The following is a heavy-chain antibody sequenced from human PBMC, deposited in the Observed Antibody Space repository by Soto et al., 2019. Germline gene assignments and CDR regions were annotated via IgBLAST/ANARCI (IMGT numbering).Heavy chain of an antibody. J-gene: IGHJ4*02. V-gene: IGHV4-59*01. CDR2: VYYTGTT. CDR3: ARDLAAVPRAVDD. D-gene: IGHD6-13*01. Sequence: QVQLQESGPGLLKPSETLSLTCTVSGGSISSYFYIWVRQPPGKGLEWIGSVYYTGTTDYNPSLKSRVTRAVDTAKTQFSLNRRSVTAADTAVYYCARDLAAVPRAVDDWGRGTLVTVSS. CDR1: GGSISSYF.